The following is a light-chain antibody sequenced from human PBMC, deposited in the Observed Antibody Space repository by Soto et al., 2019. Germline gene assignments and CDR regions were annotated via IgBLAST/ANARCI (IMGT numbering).Light chain of an antibody. CDR2: DAS. CDR3: QPRSNCPEG. Sequence: EIVLTQSPATLALSLGERGTLSCRASQSVSSYFAWYQQKRGQAPRLLIYDASNRATGIPARFSGSGSGTDFTLTSSSLEPEYLAIYSCQPRSNCPEGFCQGKRLQI. J-gene: IGKJ5*01. V-gene: IGKV3-11*01. CDR1: QSVSSY.